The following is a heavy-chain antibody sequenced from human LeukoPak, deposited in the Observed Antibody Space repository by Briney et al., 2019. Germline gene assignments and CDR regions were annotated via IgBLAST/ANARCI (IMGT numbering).Heavy chain of an antibody. CDR1: GGSISSYY. J-gene: IGHJ3*02. CDR3: AREGYSSGWYLAFDI. CDR2: IYYSGST. D-gene: IGHD6-19*01. V-gene: IGHV4-59*01. Sequence: KTSETLSLTCTVSGGSISSYYWSWIRQPPGKGLEWIGHIYYSGSTNYNPSLKSRVTISVGTSKNQFSLKLSSVTAADTAVYYCAREGYSSGWYLAFDIWGQGTMVTVSS.